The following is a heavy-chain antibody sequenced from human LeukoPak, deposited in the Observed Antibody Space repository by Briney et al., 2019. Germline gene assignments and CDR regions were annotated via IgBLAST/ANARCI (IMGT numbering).Heavy chain of an antibody. CDR2: INHSGST. J-gene: IGHJ4*02. Sequence: SETLSLTCAVYGGSFSGYYWSWIRQPPGKGLEWIGEINHSGSTNYNPSLKSRVTISVDTSKNQFSLKLSSVTAADTAVYYCARGGIQLWLTPGFDYWGQGTLVTVSS. CDR1: GGSFSGYY. CDR3: ARGGIQLWLTPGFDY. D-gene: IGHD5-18*01. V-gene: IGHV4-34*01.